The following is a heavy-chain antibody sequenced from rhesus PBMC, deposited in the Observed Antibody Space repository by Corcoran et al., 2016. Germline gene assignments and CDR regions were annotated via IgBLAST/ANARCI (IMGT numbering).Heavy chain of an antibody. D-gene: IGHD3-3*01. Sequence: EVQLVESGGGLAKPGGSLRLSCAAYGFTFSDYYMHWFRHALGKLLVCVSRISNGCVNTGYADSVQGRFTVSRENAKNTRYLQMNSLRIEDTAVYDCARERLGAFDFWGQGLRVTVSS. CDR1: GFTFSDYY. CDR3: ARERLGAFDF. V-gene: IGHV3-178*01. J-gene: IGHJ3*01. CDR2: ISNGCVNT.